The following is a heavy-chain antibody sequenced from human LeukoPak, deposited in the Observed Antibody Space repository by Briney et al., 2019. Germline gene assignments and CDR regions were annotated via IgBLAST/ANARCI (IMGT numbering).Heavy chain of an antibody. V-gene: IGHV3-23*01. CDR2: ISGSGVTT. D-gene: IGHD2-15*01. J-gene: IGHJ4*02. CDR3: AKGGHCSGGRCYDSGFDS. CDR1: GLTFRTYA. Sequence: GGSLRLSCAVSGLTFRTYAMSWVRQAPGKGLEWVSAISGSGVTTYYADSVKGRFTISRDNSKNTLYLQMNSLRVDDTAVYYCAKGGHCSGGRCYDSGFDSWGQGTLVTVSS.